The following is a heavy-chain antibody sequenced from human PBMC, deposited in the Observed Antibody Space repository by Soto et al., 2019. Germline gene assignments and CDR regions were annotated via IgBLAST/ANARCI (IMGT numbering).Heavy chain of an antibody. J-gene: IGHJ4*02. Sequence: ASVKVSCKASGYTFTSYAMHWVRQAPGQRLEWMGWINAGNGNTKYSQKFQGRVTITRDTSASTAYMELSSLRSEDTAVYYCAKDSIFLWFGDFNTSQFLYYFDYWGPGTRVTVSS. V-gene: IGHV1-3*01. CDR2: INAGNGNT. CDR1: GYTFTSYA. CDR3: AKDSIFLWFGDFNTSQFLYYFDY. D-gene: IGHD3-10*01.